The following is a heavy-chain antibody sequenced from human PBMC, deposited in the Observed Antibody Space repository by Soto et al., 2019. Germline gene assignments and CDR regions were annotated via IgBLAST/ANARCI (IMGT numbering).Heavy chain of an antibody. CDR1: GFTFSSYA. CDR3: GNARSRGGDY. Sequence: EVQLLESGGGLVQPGGSLRLSCAASGFTFSSYAMSWVRQAPGKGLEWVSAISGSGGSTYYADSVKGRFTISRDNSKNAYDLQVNSLRADDAALYYCGNARSRGGDYWCRGTLVTVSS. V-gene: IGHV3-23*01. J-gene: IGHJ4*02. D-gene: IGHD3-10*01. CDR2: ISGSGGST.